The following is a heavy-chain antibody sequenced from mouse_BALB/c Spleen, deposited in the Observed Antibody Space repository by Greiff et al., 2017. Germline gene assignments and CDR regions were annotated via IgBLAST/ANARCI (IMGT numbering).Heavy chain of an antibody. CDR2: IWAGGST. D-gene: IGHD2-10*02. Sequence: QVQLQQSGPGLVAPSQSLSITCTVSGFSLTSYSVHWVRQPPGKGLEWLGVIWAGGSTNYNSALMSRLSISKDNSKSQVFLKMNSLQTDDTAMYYCARVKYGNYYWFAYWGQGALVTVSA. V-gene: IGHV2-9*02. J-gene: IGHJ3*01. CDR3: ARVKYGNYYWFAY. CDR1: GFSLTSYS.